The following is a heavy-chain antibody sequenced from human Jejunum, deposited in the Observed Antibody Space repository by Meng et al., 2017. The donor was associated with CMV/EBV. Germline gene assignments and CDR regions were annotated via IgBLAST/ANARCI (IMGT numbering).Heavy chain of an antibody. CDR3: ASGTPGRSYCDY. CDR2: FINYVDT. J-gene: IGHJ4*02. D-gene: IGHD2-15*01. CDR1: GYTVCSYG. V-gene: IGHV1-18*01. Sequence: VHLLQSGPEVKKPGASVRVSCKASGYTVCSYGICWVRQAPGQGLEWMGWFINYVDTYPAPKFQGRVTMTTDTHTNTAFMELRSLTSDDTAVYYCASGTPGRSYCDYWGQGTLVTVSS.